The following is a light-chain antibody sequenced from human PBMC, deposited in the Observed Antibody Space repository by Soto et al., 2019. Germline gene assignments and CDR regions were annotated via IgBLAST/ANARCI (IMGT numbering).Light chain of an antibody. Sequence: IQRTQAPASLSASVGDRVTITCRASQSISSYLNWYQQKPGKAPKLLIYAASSLQSGVPSRFSGSGSGTDFTLTISSLQPEDFATYYCQQSYSIFMYTFGQGTKVDIK. CDR3: QQSYSIFMYT. J-gene: IGKJ2*01. CDR1: QSISSY. CDR2: AAS. V-gene: IGKV1-39*01.